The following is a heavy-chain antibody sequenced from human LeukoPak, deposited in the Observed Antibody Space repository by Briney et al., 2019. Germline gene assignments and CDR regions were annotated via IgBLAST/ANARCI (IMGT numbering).Heavy chain of an antibody. CDR1: GYTFTSYG. CDR3: ARAPLYGGPSFNDY. J-gene: IGHJ4*02. D-gene: IGHD4-23*01. Sequence: ASVKVSCKASGYTFTSYGINWVRQATGQGLEWMGWMNPNSGNTGYAQKFQGRVTMTRNTSISTAYMELSSLRSEDTAVYYCARAPLYGGPSFNDYWGQGTLVTVSS. CDR2: MNPNSGNT. V-gene: IGHV1-8*02.